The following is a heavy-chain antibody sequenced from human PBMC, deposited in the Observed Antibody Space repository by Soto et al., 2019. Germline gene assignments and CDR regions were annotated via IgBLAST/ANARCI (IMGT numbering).Heavy chain of an antibody. V-gene: IGHV4-38-2*01. D-gene: IGHD1-26*01. CDR2: IYHSGST. CDR3: ARGKGRGSGSYNRDDAFDI. J-gene: IGHJ3*02. Sequence: PEETLSLTCAVSGYSISSGYYWGWIRQPPGKGLEWIGSIYHSGSTYYNPSLKSRVTISVDTSKNQFSLKLSSVTAADTAVYYCARGKGRGSGSYNRDDAFDIWGQGTMVTVSS. CDR1: GYSISSGYY.